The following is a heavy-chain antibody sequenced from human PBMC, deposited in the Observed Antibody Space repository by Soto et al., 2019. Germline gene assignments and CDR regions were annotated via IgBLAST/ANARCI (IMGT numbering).Heavy chain of an antibody. J-gene: IGHJ1*01. CDR2: IYHSGST. CDR1: GGSISSGGYS. V-gene: IGHV4-30-2*01. Sequence: PSETLSLTCVVSGGSISSGGYSWSWIRQPPGKGLEWIGYIYHSGSTYYNPSPKSRVTISVDRSKNQFSLKLSSVTAAVTAVYYRLRLPAFWGQGTLVPVSS. CDR3: LRLPAF.